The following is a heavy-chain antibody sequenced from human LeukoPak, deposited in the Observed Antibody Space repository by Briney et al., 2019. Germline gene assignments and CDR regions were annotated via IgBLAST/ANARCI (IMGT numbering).Heavy chain of an antibody. CDR1: GGTFSSYA. J-gene: IGHJ6*04. CDR2: IIPIFGTA. CDR3: ARGAGHYYYFYGMDV. V-gene: IGHV1-69*13. D-gene: IGHD3-16*01. Sequence: SVKVSCKASGGTFSSYAISWVRQAPGQGLEWMGGIIPIFGTANYAQKFQGRVTITADESTSTAYMELSSLRSEDTAVYYWARGAGHYYYFYGMDVWGKGTTVTVSS.